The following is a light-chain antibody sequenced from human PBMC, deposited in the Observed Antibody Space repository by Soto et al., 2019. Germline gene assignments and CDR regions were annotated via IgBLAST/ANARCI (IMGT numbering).Light chain of an antibody. J-gene: IGKJ4*01. CDR3: QQRSNSPLT. V-gene: IGKV3-11*01. CDR1: QSVSSY. CDR2: DAS. Sequence: EIVLTQSPATLSLSPGERATLSCRASQSVSSYLAWYQQKPGQAPRLLIYDASNRATGIPARFSGSGSGTDFPLTISRLEHEDFAVYYCQQRSNSPLTFGGGTKVEIK.